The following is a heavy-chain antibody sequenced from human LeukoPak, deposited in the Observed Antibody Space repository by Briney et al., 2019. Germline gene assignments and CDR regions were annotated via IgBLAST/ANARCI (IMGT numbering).Heavy chain of an antibody. Sequence: PSETLSLTCSVSGGSISRGTYYWAWIRQSPGKGLEWIGCINYSGSTYYNPSLKSRVTISVDTSKNQFSLRLGSMTAADTAVYYCARELPADAFDIWGQGRMVTVFS. CDR3: ARELPADAFDI. CDR2: INYSGST. D-gene: IGHD1-26*01. V-gene: IGHV4-39*07. J-gene: IGHJ3*02. CDR1: GGSISRGTYY.